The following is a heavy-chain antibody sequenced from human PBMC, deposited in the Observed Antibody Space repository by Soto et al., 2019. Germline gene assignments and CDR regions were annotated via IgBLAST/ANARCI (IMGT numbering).Heavy chain of an antibody. CDR3: ARASKVRGSLVVVAATTYNWFDP. J-gene: IGHJ5*02. CDR2: IDHSGST. CDR1: GGSFRGYY. Sequence: QVQLQQWGAGLLKPSETLSLTCAVYGGSFRGYYWRWIRRPPGKGLEGIGEIDHSGSTNYNPSLKSRLTIAVATSMNQYSLQLCSVTAADTAVYYCARASKVRGSLVVVAATTYNWFDPWGRGTLVTVSS. V-gene: IGHV4-34*01. D-gene: IGHD2-15*01.